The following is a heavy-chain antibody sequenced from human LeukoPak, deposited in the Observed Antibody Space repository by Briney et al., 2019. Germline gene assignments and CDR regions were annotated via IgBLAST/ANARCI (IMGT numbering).Heavy chain of an antibody. CDR1: GGSISSSSYY. D-gene: IGHD4-17*01. V-gene: IGHV4-39*07. Sequence: SSETLSLTCTVSGGSISSSSYYWGWIRQPPGKGLEWIGSIYHSGSTYYNPSLKSRVTISVDTSKNQFSLKLSSVTAADTAVYYCARDQYGDYDPLIGHWGQGTLVTVSS. CDR3: ARDQYGDYDPLIGH. CDR2: IYHSGST. J-gene: IGHJ4*02.